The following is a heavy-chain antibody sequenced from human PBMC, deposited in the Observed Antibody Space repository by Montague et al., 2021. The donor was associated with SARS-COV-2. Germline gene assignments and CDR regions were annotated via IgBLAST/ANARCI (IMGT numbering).Heavy chain of an antibody. V-gene: IGHV4-31*03. J-gene: IGHJ6*02. Sequence: TLSLTCTVSGGSISSGGYDWSWIRQHPGKGLEWFGYIYYSGSTXYNPSLKSRVTISVDTSKNQFSLKLSSVTAADTAVYYCARVKTPRYYDILTGYSKYYGMDVWGQGTTVTVSS. CDR1: GGSISSGGYD. D-gene: IGHD3-9*01. CDR3: ARVKTPRYYDILTGYSKYYGMDV. CDR2: IYYSGST.